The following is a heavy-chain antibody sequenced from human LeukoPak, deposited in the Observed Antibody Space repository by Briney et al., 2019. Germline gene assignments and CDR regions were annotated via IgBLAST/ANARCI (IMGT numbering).Heavy chain of an antibody. J-gene: IGHJ4*02. CDR2: IYHSGST. CDR3: ASLRWGSGQFDY. V-gene: IGHV4-4*02. CDR1: GGSISSSNW. D-gene: IGHD6-19*01. Sequence: KPSETLSLTCAVSGGSISSSNWWSWVRQPPGKGLEWIGEIYHSGSTNYNPSLKSRVTISVDTSKNQFSLKLSSVTAADTAVYYCASLRWGSGQFDYWGQGTLVTVSS.